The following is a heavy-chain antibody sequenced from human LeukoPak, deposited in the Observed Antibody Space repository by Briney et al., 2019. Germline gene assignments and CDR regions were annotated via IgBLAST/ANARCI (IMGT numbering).Heavy chain of an antibody. J-gene: IGHJ4*02. CDR3: AHSHTSTYYYDSSGYYLDY. Sequence: SGPTLVNPTQTLTLSRTFSGFSLSTSGVGVGWIRQPPGKALEVLALIYWNDDKRYCPSLKSRLIIHNVPTKNQVVLTMSNMDTVDTGTYYCAHSHTSTYYYDSSGYYLDYWSQGTLVTVSS. CDR2: IYWNDDK. V-gene: IGHV2-5*01. CDR1: GFSLSTSGVG. D-gene: IGHD3-22*01.